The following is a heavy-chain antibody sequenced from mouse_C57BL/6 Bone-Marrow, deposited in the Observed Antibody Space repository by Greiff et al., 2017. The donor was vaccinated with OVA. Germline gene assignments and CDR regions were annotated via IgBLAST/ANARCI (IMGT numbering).Heavy chain of an antibody. J-gene: IGHJ2*01. V-gene: IGHV7-3*01. CDR1: GFTFTDYY. CDR3: ARYIRNDFDY. Sequence: EVKLVESGGGLVQPGGSLSLSCAASGFTFTDYYMSWVRQPPGKALEWLGFIRNKANGYTTEYSASVKGRFTISRDNSQSILYLQMNALGAEDSATYYCARYIRNDFDYWGQGTTLTVSS. CDR2: IRNKANGYTT.